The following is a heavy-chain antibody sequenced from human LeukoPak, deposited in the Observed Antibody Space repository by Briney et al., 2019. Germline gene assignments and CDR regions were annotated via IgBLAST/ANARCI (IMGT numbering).Heavy chain of an antibody. Sequence: GGSLRLSCAASGFTFSSYWMSWVRQAPGKGLEWVANIKQDGSEKYYVDSVKGRFTISRDNAKNSLYLQMNSLRAEDTAVYYCARDLPYCYDSSGYSDYWGQGTLVTVSS. V-gene: IGHV3-7*01. CDR2: IKQDGSEK. J-gene: IGHJ4*02. CDR3: ARDLPYCYDSSGYSDY. D-gene: IGHD3-22*01. CDR1: GFTFSSYW.